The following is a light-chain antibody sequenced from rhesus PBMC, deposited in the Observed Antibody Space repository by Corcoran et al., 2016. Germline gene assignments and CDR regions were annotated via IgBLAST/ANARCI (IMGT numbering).Light chain of an antibody. J-gene: IGKJ4*01. V-gene: IGKV1-28*03. CDR1: QGISSY. CDR2: DAS. Sequence: DIQMTQSPSSLSASVGDTVTITCRASQGISSYLNWFQQKPGKAPKLLIYDASSLESGVRSRFSGSGSGTDFTLTISSLQPEDFAAYYCLQHNSYPLTFGGGTKVEIK. CDR3: LQHNSYPLT.